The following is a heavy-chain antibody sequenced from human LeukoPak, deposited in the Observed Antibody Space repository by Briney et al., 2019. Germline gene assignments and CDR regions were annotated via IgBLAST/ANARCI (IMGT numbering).Heavy chain of an antibody. Sequence: SETLSLTCTASGGSISSSPYYWGWIRQPPGKGLEWIGNIYYSGSTYYNPSLKTRVTISVDTSKNQFSLKLTSVTAADTAVYYCARHASVDGNWPRPLDYWGQGSLVTVS. J-gene: IGHJ4*02. D-gene: IGHD6-19*01. CDR3: ARHASVDGNWPRPLDY. CDR2: IYYSGST. V-gene: IGHV4-39*01. CDR1: GGSISSSPYY.